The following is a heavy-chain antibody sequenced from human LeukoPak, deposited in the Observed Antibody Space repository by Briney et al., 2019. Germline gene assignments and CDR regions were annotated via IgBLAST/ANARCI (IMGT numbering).Heavy chain of an antibody. J-gene: IGHJ4*02. Sequence: GGSLRLPCAASGFTFSSYTMNWVRQAPGKGLEWVSSISSSSSYIYYADSVKGRFTISRDSAKNSLYLQMNSLRAGDTAVYYCARGHIVIAPSPTDYWGQGTLVTVSS. D-gene: IGHD2/OR15-2a*01. V-gene: IGHV3-21*01. CDR3: ARGHIVIAPSPTDY. CDR2: ISSSSSYI. CDR1: GFTFSSYT.